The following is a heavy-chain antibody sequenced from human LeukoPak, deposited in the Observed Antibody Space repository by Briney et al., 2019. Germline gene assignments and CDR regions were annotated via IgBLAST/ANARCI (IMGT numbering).Heavy chain of an antibody. CDR1: GFTFTSYA. J-gene: IGHJ4*02. V-gene: IGHV3-64*01. D-gene: IGHD5-24*01. Sequence: PEGSLRLSCAASGFTFTSYAMHWVRQAPGKGLEYVSAISSNGGSTYYANSVKGRFTISRDNSKNTLYLQMGSLRAEDMAVYYCARHRWIQLLDYWGQGTLVTVSS. CDR3: ARHRWIQLLDY. CDR2: ISSNGGST.